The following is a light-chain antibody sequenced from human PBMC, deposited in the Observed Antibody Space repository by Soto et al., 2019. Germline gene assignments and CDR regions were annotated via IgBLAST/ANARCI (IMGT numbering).Light chain of an antibody. CDR2: EVS. J-gene: IGLJ1*01. V-gene: IGLV2-14*01. CDR1: SSGVGGYDY. CDR3: SSYSISTAYL. Sequence: QSALTQPASVSGSPGQSITISCTGTSSGVGGYDYVSWYQLHPGKAPKLMVFEVSNRPSGVSYRFPGSKSGNTASLTISGLRAEDEADYFCSSYSISTAYLFGTGTKVTVL.